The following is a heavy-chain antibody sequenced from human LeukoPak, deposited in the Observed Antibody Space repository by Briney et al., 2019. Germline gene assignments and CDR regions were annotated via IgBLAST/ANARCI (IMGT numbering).Heavy chain of an antibody. J-gene: IGHJ3*02. V-gene: IGHV4-30-4*01. CDR1: GGSISSGDYY. D-gene: IGHD4/OR15-4a*01. CDR2: IYYSGST. CDR3: ARGARRCRGALDI. Sequence: PSQTLSLTCTLSGGSISSGDYYWSWIRQPPGKGLEWSGYIYYSGSTYYNPSLKSRVTISVDTSKNQFSLKLSSVTAADTAVYYCARGARRCRGALDIWGQGTMVTVSS.